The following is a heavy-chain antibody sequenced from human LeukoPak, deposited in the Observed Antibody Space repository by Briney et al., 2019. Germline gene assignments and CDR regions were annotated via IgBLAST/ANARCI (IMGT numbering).Heavy chain of an antibody. D-gene: IGHD2/OR15-2a*01. V-gene: IGHV3-64*01. Sequence: PGGSLRLSCAASGFTFSSYAMHWVRQAPGKGLEYVSAISSNGGSTYYASSVKGRFTVSRDDSKNTLYLQMNSLRGDDTAVYYCAKDGTSYYYIYYWGQGTLVTVSS. CDR2: ISSNGGST. CDR1: GFTFSSYA. CDR3: AKDGTSYYYIYY. J-gene: IGHJ4*02.